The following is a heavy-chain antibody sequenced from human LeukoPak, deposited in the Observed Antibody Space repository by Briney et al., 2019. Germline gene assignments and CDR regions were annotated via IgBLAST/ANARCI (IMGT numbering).Heavy chain of an antibody. V-gene: IGHV3-23*01. CDR3: AKADGYYYDSSGSPFDY. J-gene: IGHJ4*02. CDR2: ISGSGGST. CDR1: GFTFSSYA. Sequence: GGSLRLSCAASGFTFSSYAMSWVRQAPGKGLEWVSAISGSGGSTYYADSVKGRFTISRDNSKNMLYLQMNSLRAEDTAVYYCAKADGYYYDSSGSPFDYWGQGTLVTVSS. D-gene: IGHD3-22*01.